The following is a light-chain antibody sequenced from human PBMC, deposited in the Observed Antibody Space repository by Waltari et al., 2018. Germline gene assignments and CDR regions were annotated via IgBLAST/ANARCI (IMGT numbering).Light chain of an antibody. CDR1: QSISSH. CDR2: DES. V-gene: IGKV3-11*01. J-gene: IGKJ1*01. Sequence: ETVLTQSPATLSLSPGERATLSCRARQSISSHLAWYQQKPSQPPRLLIYDESKRATGNPARFSCSGSGTDFTLTISSLEPEDFAVYYCQQRSNLWTFGQGTKVEIK. CDR3: QQRSNLWT.